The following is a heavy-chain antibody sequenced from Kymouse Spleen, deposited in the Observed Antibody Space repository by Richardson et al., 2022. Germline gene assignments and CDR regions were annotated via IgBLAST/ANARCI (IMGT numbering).Heavy chain of an antibody. Sequence: QVQLQQWGAGLLKPSETLSLTCAVYGGSFSGYYWSWIRQPPGKGLEWIGEINHSGSTNYNPSLKSRVTISVDTSKNQFSLKLSSVTAADTAVYYCARGAWNHGHYYYGMDVWGQGTTVTVSS. CDR2: INHSGST. V-gene: IGHV4-34*01. D-gene: IGHD1-14*01. CDR1: GGSFSGYY. CDR3: ARGAWNHGHYYYGMDV. J-gene: IGHJ6*02.